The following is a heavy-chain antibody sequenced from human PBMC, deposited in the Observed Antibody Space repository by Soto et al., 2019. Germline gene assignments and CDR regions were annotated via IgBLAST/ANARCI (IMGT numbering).Heavy chain of an antibody. CDR1: GGSFSGYY. D-gene: IGHD6-6*01. CDR3: ARTRSFTLGFYYDGMDV. J-gene: IGHJ6*02. V-gene: IGHV4-34*01. Sequence: SETLSLTCAVYGGSFSGYYWSWIRQPPGKGLEWIGEINHSGSTNYSPSFQGQVTISADKSLRTAYLQWTSLKASDTALYYCARTRSFTLGFYYDGMDVWGQGTTVTVSS. CDR2: INHSGST.